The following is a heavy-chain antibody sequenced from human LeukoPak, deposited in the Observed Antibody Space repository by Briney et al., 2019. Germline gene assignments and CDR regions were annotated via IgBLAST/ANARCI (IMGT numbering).Heavy chain of an antibody. CDR3: ARALTGDY. Sequence: PGGSLRLSCAASGFTFSSYSMNWVRQAPGKGLEWVSYISSSSSTIYYADSVKGRFTISRDNAKNSLYLQMNSLRAEDTAVYYCARALTGDYWGQGTLVTVSS. CDR1: GFTFSSYS. V-gene: IGHV3-48*01. D-gene: IGHD7-27*01. CDR2: ISSSSSTI. J-gene: IGHJ4*02.